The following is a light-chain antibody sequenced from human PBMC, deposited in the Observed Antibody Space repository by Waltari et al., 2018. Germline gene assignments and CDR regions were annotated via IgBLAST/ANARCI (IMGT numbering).Light chain of an antibody. V-gene: IGKV1-5*03. CDR3: QQYNSFPCT. J-gene: IGKJ2*02. CDR2: KAS. CDR1: QSINTW. Sequence: QMTQPTQTLSASDGNKVNITCRSSQSINTWLAWYNQKPWKAPNLLIYKASSLEYGVPSMFSGSVSGTEFTLTISSLQPDDFGTYYCQQYNSFPCTFGQGTTLEI.